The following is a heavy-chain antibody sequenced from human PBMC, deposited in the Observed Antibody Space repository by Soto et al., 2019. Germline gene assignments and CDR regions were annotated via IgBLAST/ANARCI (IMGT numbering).Heavy chain of an antibody. Sequence: GSLRLSCAASGFTFTRYSMNWVRQAPGKGLEWVSSISSTTNYIYYGDSMKGRVTISRDNAKNSLYLEMNSLRAEDTAVYYCARESEDLPSNFDYWGQGTLVTVSS. J-gene: IGHJ4*02. CDR2: ISSTTNYI. V-gene: IGHV3-21*06. CDR1: GFTFTRYS. CDR3: ARESEDLPSNFDY.